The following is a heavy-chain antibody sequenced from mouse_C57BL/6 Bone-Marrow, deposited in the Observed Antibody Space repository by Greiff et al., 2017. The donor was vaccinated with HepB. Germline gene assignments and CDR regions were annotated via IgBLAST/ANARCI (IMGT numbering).Heavy chain of an antibody. CDR3: ARPQLLRSSAWFAY. D-gene: IGHD1-1*01. CDR1: GFTFSSYG. Sequence: EVQLVESGGDLVKPGGSLKLSCAASGFTFSSYGMSWVRQTPDKRLEWVATISSGGSYTYYPDSVKGRFTISRDNAKNTLYLQMSSLKSEDTAMYYCARPQLLRSSAWFAYGGQGTLVTVSA. CDR2: ISSGGSYT. J-gene: IGHJ3*01. V-gene: IGHV5-6*01.